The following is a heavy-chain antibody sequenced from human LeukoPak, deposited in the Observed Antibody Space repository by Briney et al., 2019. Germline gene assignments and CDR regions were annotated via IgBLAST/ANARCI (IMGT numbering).Heavy chain of an antibody. CDR2: ISGSGGST. CDR1: GFTFSSYA. D-gene: IGHD2-2*01. V-gene: IGHV3-23*01. CDR3: ARSPAGRYYFDY. Sequence: GGSLRLSCAASGFTFSSYAMSWVRQAPGKGLEWVSAISGSGGSTYYADSVKGRFTISRDNSKNTLYLQMNSLRAEDTAVYYCARSPAGRYYFDYWGQGTLVTVSS. J-gene: IGHJ4*02.